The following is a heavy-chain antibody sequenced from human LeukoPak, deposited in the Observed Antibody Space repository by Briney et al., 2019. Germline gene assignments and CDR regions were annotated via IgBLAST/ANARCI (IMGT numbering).Heavy chain of an antibody. D-gene: IGHD3-22*01. Sequence: ASVKVSCKASGYTFTNYGITWVRQAPGQGLEWMGWINIYNGNTKYAQKLQGRVTMTTDTSTSTAYMELRSLRSDDTAVYYCARGRFATYYYDSSGYNHGSDAFDIWGQGTMVTVSS. V-gene: IGHV1-18*01. CDR3: ARGRFATYYYDSSGYNHGSDAFDI. J-gene: IGHJ3*02. CDR2: INIYNGNT. CDR1: GYTFTNYG.